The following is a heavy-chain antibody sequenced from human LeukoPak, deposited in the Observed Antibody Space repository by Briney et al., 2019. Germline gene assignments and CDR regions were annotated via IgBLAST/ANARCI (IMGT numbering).Heavy chain of an antibody. V-gene: IGHV4-4*07. CDR2: IYTTGTA. Sequence: SETLSLTCLLSGGSIGPYYWSWIRQAAGKGPEWIGRIYTTGTAVYNPSLKGRVFLSVDTSMNQFSLKVTSVTAADTAVYYCARDHSSSSWMDAFEIWGPGMKVIVSS. CDR1: GGSIGPYY. J-gene: IGHJ3*02. CDR3: ARDHSSSSWMDAFEI. D-gene: IGHD6-6*01.